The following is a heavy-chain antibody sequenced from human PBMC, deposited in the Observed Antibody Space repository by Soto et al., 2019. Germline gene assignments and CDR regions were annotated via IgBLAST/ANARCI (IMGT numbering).Heavy chain of an antibody. CDR3: ARVGRFLEWYNWFDP. D-gene: IGHD3-3*01. CDR1: GGTFSSYA. CDR2: IIPIFGTA. Sequence: QVQLVQSGAEVKKPGSSVKVSCKASGGTFSSYAISWVRQAPGQGLEWMGGIIPIFGTANYAQKFQGRVTITADESTSTDYMELSSLRSEDTAVYYCARVGRFLEWYNWFDPWGQGTLVTVSS. J-gene: IGHJ5*02. V-gene: IGHV1-69*01.